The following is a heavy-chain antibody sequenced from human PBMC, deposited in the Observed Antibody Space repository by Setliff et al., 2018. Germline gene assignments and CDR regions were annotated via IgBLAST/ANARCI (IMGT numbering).Heavy chain of an antibody. V-gene: IGHV4-39*01. Sequence: PSETLSLTCTVSGGSISSSSYYWGWIRQPPGKGLDWIGSIYYSGSTYYNPSLKSRVTISVDTSKNQFSLKLSSVTAADTAVYYCARFSGSGWSYFDYWGQGTLVTVSS. CDR3: ARFSGSGWSYFDY. CDR1: GGSISSSSYY. CDR2: IYYSGST. J-gene: IGHJ4*02. D-gene: IGHD6-19*01.